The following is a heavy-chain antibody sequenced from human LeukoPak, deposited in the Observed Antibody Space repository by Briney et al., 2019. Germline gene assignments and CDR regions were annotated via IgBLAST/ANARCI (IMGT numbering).Heavy chain of an antibody. V-gene: IGHV3-23*01. CDR2: ISASGGST. D-gene: IGHD2-21*01. CDR3: ARGKIGPHYFDF. Sequence: GGSLRLSCAASGFTFSSSAMSWVRQVPGKGLEWVSGISASGGSTYYADSVRGRFTISRDNAENSLYLQMNSLRADDTAVYYCARGKIGPHYFDFWGQGTLVTVSS. CDR1: GFTFSSSA. J-gene: IGHJ4*02.